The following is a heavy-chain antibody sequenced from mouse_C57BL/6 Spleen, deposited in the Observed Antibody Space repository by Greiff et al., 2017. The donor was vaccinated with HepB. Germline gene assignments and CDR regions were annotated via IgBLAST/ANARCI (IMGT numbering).Heavy chain of an antibody. J-gene: IGHJ1*03. CDR3: AREGDYYGSSYFDV. Sequence: EVKLMESGPGMVKPSQSLSLTCTVTGYSITSGYDWHWIRHFPGNKLEWMGYISYSGSTNYNPSLKSRISITHDTSKNHFFLKLNSVTTEDTATYYCAREGDYYGSSYFDVWGTGTTVTVSS. CDR2: ISYSGST. D-gene: IGHD1-1*01. CDR1: GYSITSGYD. V-gene: IGHV3-1*01.